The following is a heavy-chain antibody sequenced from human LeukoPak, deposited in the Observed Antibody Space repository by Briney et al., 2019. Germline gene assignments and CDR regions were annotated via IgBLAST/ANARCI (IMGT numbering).Heavy chain of an antibody. CDR2: IYPGDSDT. V-gene: IGHV5-51*01. Sequence: GESLKISCKGSGYSFTSYWIGWVRQMPGKGLEWMGIIYPGDSDTRYSPSFQGQVTISADKSISTAYLQWSSLKASDTAMYYCARRAIVGHCSSTSCSYYFDYWGQGTLVTVSS. J-gene: IGHJ4*02. CDR1: GYSFTSYW. D-gene: IGHD2-2*01. CDR3: ARRAIVGHCSSTSCSYYFDY.